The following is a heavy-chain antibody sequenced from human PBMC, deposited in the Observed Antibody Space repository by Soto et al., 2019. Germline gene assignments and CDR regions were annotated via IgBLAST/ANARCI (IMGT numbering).Heavy chain of an antibody. CDR3: VKGGSYGSSSPSDR. CDR2: LSYDGIAQ. V-gene: IGHV3-30*18. J-gene: IGHJ5*02. D-gene: IGHD6-6*01. Sequence: QEQLVESGGDVVQPGGSLRLSCAVSEFTLTRQDVHWVRQAPGKGLEWVAVLSYDGIAQYYADSVKGRFTISRDNSKNTLYLQMNSLRVEDTALYYCVKGGSYGSSSPSDRWGQGTLVTVSS. CDR1: EFTLTRQD.